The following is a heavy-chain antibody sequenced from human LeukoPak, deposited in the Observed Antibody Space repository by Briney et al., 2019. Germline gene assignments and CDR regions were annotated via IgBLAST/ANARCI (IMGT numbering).Heavy chain of an antibody. V-gene: IGHV5-51*01. CDR2: IYPGDSDT. CDR1: GYTFAKYW. CDR3: AGSSSWPGIFDY. Sequence: GESLKISCQASGYTFAKYWIGWVRQMPGKGLEWMGIIYPGDSDTRYSPSFQGQVTISADKSISTAYLQWSSLKASDTAMYYCAGSSSWPGIFDYWGQGTLVTVSS. D-gene: IGHD6-13*01. J-gene: IGHJ4*02.